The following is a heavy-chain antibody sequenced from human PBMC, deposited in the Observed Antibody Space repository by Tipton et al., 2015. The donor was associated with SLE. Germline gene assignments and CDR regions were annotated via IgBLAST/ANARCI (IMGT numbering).Heavy chain of an antibody. V-gene: IGHV3-21*01. J-gene: IGHJ4*02. Sequence: SLRLSCAASGFTFSSYSMNWVRQAPGKGLEWVSSISSSSSYIYYADSVKGRFTISRDNAKNSLYLQMNSLRAEDTAVYYCARDEPGTHGGFSPFDYWGQGTLVPVSS. CDR3: ARDEPGTHGGFSPFDY. CDR2: ISSSSSYI. D-gene: IGHD4-23*01. CDR1: GFTFSSYS.